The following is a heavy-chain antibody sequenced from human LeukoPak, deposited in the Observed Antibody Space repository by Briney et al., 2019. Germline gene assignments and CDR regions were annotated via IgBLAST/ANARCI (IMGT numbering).Heavy chain of an antibody. CDR2: ISAYNGNT. Sequence: ASVKVSCKASGYTFTSYGISWVRQAPGQGLEWMGWISAYNGNTNYAQKLQGRVTMTTDTSTSTAYMELRSLRSEDTAVYYCARETLMKVVAATVHTQTNPNWFDPWGQGTLVTVSS. D-gene: IGHD2-15*01. CDR3: ARETLMKVVAATVHTQTNPNWFDP. J-gene: IGHJ5*02. CDR1: GYTFTSYG. V-gene: IGHV1-18*01.